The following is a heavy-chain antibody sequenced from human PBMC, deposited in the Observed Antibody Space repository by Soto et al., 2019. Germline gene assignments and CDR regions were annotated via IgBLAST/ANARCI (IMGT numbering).Heavy chain of an antibody. CDR1: GFTFSSYA. D-gene: IGHD2-15*01. CDR2: ISGSGGST. Sequence: SGFTFSSYAMSWVRQAPGKGLEWVSAISGSGGSTYYADSVKGRFTISRDNSKNTLYLQMNSLRAEDTAVYYCAKAGRDAYCSGGSCYEIDYWGQGTLVTVSS. V-gene: IGHV3-23*01. J-gene: IGHJ4*02. CDR3: AKAGRDAYCSGGSCYEIDY.